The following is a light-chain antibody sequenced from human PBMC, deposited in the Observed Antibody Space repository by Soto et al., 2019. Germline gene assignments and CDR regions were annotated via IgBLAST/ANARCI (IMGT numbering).Light chain of an antibody. CDR3: TSYAGTNTLI. CDR1: SSDVGNYNY. J-gene: IGLJ2*01. CDR2: EVT. Sequence: QSVLTQPPSASGSPGQSVAISCTGTSSDVGNYNYVSWYQHQPGKAPKLIIYEVTKRPSGAPDRFSCSKSGNTASLTGAGLQAEDDADYYGTSYAGTNTLIFGGGTKLTVL. V-gene: IGLV2-8*01.